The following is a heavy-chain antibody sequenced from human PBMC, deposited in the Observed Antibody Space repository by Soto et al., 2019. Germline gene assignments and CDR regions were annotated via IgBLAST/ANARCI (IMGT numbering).Heavy chain of an antibody. Sequence: GGSLGLSCAASGFTLSSYWMSWVRQAPGKGLEWVANIKQDGSEKYYVDSVKGRLTISRDDSKNSLYLQMNSLKTEDTAVYYCTGSHGDFRDFDYWGRGTLVTVSS. CDR1: GFTLSSYW. CDR3: TGSHGDFRDFDY. J-gene: IGHJ4*02. V-gene: IGHV3-7*05. D-gene: IGHD2-21*02. CDR2: IKQDGSEK.